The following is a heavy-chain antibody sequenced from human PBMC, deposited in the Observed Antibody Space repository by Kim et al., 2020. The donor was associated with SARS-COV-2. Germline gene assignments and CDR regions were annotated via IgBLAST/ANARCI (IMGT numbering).Heavy chain of an antibody. D-gene: IGHD6-13*01. Sequence: SETLSLTCAVYGGSFSGYYWSWIRQPPGKGLEWIGEINHSGSTNYNPSLKSRVTISVDTSKNQYSLKLSSVTAADTAVYYCARGSSWGDLGYWGQGTLVTVSS. J-gene: IGHJ4*02. V-gene: IGHV4-34*01. CDR1: GGSFSGYY. CDR3: ARGSSWGDLGY. CDR2: INHSGST.